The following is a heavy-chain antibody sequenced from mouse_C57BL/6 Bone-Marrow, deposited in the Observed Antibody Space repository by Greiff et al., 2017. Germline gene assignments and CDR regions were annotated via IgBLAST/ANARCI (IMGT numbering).Heavy chain of an antibody. CDR1: GFTFSSYA. Sequence: EVQVVESGEGLVKPGGSLKLSCAASGFTFSSYAMSWVRQTPEKRLEWVAYISSGGDYIYYADTVKGRFTISRDNARNTLYLQMSSLKSEDTAMYYCTRPSHYYGSSYGYFDVWGTGTTVTVSS. CDR2: ISSGGDYI. CDR3: TRPSHYYGSSYGYFDV. D-gene: IGHD1-1*01. J-gene: IGHJ1*03. V-gene: IGHV5-9-1*02.